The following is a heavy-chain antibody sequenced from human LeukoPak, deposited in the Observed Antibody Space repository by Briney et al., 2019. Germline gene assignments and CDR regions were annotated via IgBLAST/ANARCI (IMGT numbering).Heavy chain of an antibody. V-gene: IGHV3-30-3*01. CDR1: GFTFSSYA. CDR2: ISYDGSNK. D-gene: IGHD2-21*01. Sequence: GRSLRLSCAASGFTFSSYAMPWVRQAPGKGLEWVAVISYDGSNKYYADSVKGRFTISRDNSKNTLYLQMNSLRAEDTAVYYCERGHCAHYRGRGTLGPVT. CDR3: ERGHCAHY. J-gene: IGHJ4*02.